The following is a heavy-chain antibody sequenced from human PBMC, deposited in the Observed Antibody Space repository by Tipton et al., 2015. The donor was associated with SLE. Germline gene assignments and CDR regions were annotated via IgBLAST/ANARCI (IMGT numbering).Heavy chain of an antibody. Sequence: TLSLTCAVYGGSFSGYYWSWIRQPPGKGLEWIGEINHSGSTNYNPSLKSRVTISVDTSKNQFSLKLSSVTAADTAVYYCATKLVDTAMVPLYYYYYYMDVWGKGTTVTVSS. J-gene: IGHJ6*03. CDR1: GGSFSGYY. CDR3: ATKLVDTAMVPLYYYYYYMDV. CDR2: INHSGST. D-gene: IGHD5-18*01. V-gene: IGHV4-34*01.